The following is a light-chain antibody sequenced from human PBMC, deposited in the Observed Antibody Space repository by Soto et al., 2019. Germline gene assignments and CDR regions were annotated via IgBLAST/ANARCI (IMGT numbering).Light chain of an antibody. CDR3: SSYTSSRAYV. J-gene: IGLJ1*01. Sequence: QSALTQPASVSGSPGQSNTISCTGTSSDVGGYNYVSWYQQQSGKAPKLMIHEVSNRPSGVSSRFSGSKSGNTASLTISGLQAEDEADYYCSSYTSSRAYVFGIGTKLTVL. V-gene: IGLV2-14*01. CDR2: EVS. CDR1: SSDVGGYNY.